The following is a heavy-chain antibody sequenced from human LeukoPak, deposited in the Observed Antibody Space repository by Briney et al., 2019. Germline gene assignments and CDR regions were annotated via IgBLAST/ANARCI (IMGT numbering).Heavy chain of an antibody. CDR3: ARDSGGDGYNYFDY. V-gene: IGHV4-61*02. Sequence: PSQTLSLTCTVSGGSISSGSYYWSWIRQPAGKGLEWIGCIYTSGSTNYNPSLKSRVTISVDTSKNQFSLKLSSVTAADTAVYYCARDSGGDGYNYFDYWGQGTLVTVSS. D-gene: IGHD5-24*01. CDR1: GGSISSGSYY. J-gene: IGHJ4*02. CDR2: IYTSGST.